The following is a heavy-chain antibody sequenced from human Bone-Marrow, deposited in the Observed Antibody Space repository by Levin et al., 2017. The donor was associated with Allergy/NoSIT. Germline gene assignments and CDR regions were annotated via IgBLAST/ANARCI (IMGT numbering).Heavy chain of an antibody. CDR1: GGTFSSYA. J-gene: IGHJ2*01. CDR3: ARGVACPAAILPAYCWYFDL. V-gene: IGHV1-69*06. D-gene: IGHD2-2*02. CDR2: IIPIFGTA. Sequence: SVKVSCKASGGTFSSYAISWVRQAPGQGLEWMGGIIPIFGTANYAQKFQGRVTITADKSTSTAYMELSSLRSEDTAVYYCARGVACPAAILPAYCWYFDLWGRGTLVTVSS.